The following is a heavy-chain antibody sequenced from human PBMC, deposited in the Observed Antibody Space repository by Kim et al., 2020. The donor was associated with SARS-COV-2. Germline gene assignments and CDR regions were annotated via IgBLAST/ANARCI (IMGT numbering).Heavy chain of an antibody. CDR3: ARHSSTSRYPVPYFDY. CDR2: IYSGGST. D-gene: IGHD2-2*01. Sequence: GGSLRLSCAASGFTVSSNYMSWVRQAPGKGLEWVSVIYSGGSTYYADSVKGRFTISRDNSKNTLYLQMNSLRAEDTAVYYCARHSSTSRYPVPYFDYWGQGTLVTVSS. CDR1: GFTVSSNY. J-gene: IGHJ4*02. V-gene: IGHV3-53*01.